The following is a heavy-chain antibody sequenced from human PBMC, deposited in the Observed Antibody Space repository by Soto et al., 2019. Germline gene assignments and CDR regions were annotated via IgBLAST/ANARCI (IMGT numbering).Heavy chain of an antibody. Sequence: SETLSLTCTVSGGSISRFYWNWIRQPPGKGLEWIGYNFYSGATNYNPSLKSRVTMSVDTSKNQFSLKLSSVTAADTAVYYCARDRYSDSSGEDYYFDYWGQGTLVTVSS. J-gene: IGHJ4*02. D-gene: IGHD3-22*01. V-gene: IGHV4-59*01. CDR1: GGSISRFY. CDR3: ARDRYSDSSGEDYYFDY. CDR2: NFYSGAT.